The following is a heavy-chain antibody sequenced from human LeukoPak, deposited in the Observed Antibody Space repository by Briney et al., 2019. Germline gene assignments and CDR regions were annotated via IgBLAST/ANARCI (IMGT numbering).Heavy chain of an antibody. D-gene: IGHD2-15*01. CDR3: ARDFSGFDP. CDR2: INHSGST. Sequence: SETLSLTCAVYGGSFSGYYWSWIRQPPGKGMEWIGEINHSGSTNYNPSLKSRVTISVDTSKNQFSLKLSSVTAADTAVYYCARDFSGFDPWGQGTLVNVSS. J-gene: IGHJ5*02. V-gene: IGHV4-34*01. CDR1: GGSFSGYY.